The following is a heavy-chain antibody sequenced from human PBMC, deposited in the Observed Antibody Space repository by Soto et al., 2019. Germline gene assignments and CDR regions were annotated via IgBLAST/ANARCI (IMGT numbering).Heavy chain of an antibody. CDR1: GFTFSSYS. J-gene: IGHJ4*02. Sequence: EVQLVESGGGLVQPGGSLRLSCAASGFTFSSYSMNWVRQAPGKGLEWVSYISSSSSTIYYADSVKGRFTISRDNAKNSLSLQMNSLRAEDTAVYYCARVYGIAVAGTLDYWGQGTLVTVSS. CDR2: ISSSSSTI. V-gene: IGHV3-48*01. D-gene: IGHD6-19*01. CDR3: ARVYGIAVAGTLDY.